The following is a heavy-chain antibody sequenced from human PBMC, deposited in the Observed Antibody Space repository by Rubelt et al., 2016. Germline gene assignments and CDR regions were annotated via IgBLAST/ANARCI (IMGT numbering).Heavy chain of an antibody. J-gene: IGHJ6*02. Sequence: GQLLESGGGLVQPGGSLRLSCTASRFTFRSYALSWVRQAPGKGLEWLSTISTRGDNIYYADSVKGRFTLSRDNSKNTLFLHMNSLRTGDTAMYYCAKEIGAGDYVYYGMDMWGPGTAVTVSS. V-gene: IGHV3-23*01. CDR2: ISTRGDNI. CDR1: RFTFRSYA. D-gene: IGHD3-3*01. CDR3: AKEIGAGDYVYYGMDM.